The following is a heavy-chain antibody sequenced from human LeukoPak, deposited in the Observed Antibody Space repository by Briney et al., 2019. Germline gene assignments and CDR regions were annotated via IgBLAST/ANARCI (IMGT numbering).Heavy chain of an antibody. D-gene: IGHD6-6*01. CDR1: GGSISSYY. CDR2: IYYSGST. CDR3: ARGRDEYSSSSRYYYYYMDV. Sequence: SETLSLTCTVSGGSISSYYWSWIRQPPGKGLEWIGYIYYSGSTNYNPSLKSRVTISVDTSKNQFSLKLSSVTAADTAVYYCARGRDEYSSSSRYYYYYMDVWGKGTTVTVSS. V-gene: IGHV4-59*12. J-gene: IGHJ6*03.